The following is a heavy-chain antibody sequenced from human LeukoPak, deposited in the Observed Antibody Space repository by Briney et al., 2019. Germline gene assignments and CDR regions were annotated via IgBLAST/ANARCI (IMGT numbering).Heavy chain of an antibody. J-gene: IGHJ4*02. Sequence: GGSLRLSCAASGFTFSSYGVHWVRQAPGKGLEWVAVISYDGSNKYYADSVKGRFTISRDNSKNTLYLQMNSLRAEDTAVYYCAKDLEGSSGFDYWGQGTLVTVSS. V-gene: IGHV3-30*18. D-gene: IGHD1-26*01. CDR3: AKDLEGSSGFDY. CDR1: GFTFSSYG. CDR2: ISYDGSNK.